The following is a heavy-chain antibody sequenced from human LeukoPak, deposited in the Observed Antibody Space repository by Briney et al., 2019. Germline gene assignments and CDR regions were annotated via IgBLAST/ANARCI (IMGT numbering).Heavy chain of an antibody. CDR2: INHSGST. D-gene: IGHD3-16*02. J-gene: IGHJ4*02. Sequence: PSETLSLTCAGYGGSFSGYYWSWIRQPPGKGLEWIGEINHSGSTNYNPSLKSRVTISVDTSKNQFSLKLSSVTAADTAVYYSARGRYDYVWGSYRYHFDYWGQGTLVTVSS. CDR1: GGSFSGYY. V-gene: IGHV4-34*01. CDR3: ARGRYDYVWGSYRYHFDY.